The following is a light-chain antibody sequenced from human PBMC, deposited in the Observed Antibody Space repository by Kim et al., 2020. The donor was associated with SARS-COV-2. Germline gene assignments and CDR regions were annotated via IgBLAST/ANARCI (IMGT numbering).Light chain of an antibody. Sequence: SSELTQDPAVSVALGQTVRITCQGDSLRSYYASWYQQKPGQAPVLVIYGKNNRPSGIPDRLSGSSLGNTASLTITGAQAEDEADYYCNSLDSSGNHWVFG. J-gene: IGLJ3*02. V-gene: IGLV3-19*01. CDR1: SLRSYY. CDR3: NSLDSSGNHWV. CDR2: GKN.